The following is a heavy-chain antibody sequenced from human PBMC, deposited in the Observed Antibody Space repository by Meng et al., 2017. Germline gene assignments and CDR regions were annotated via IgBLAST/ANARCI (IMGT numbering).Heavy chain of an antibody. CDR1: GGSISSYY. CDR2: IYYSGST. V-gene: IGHV4-59*12. Sequence: GSLRLSCTVSGGSISSYYWSWIRQSPGKGLEWIGYIYYSGSTNYNPSLKSRVTISVDTSMNQFSLTLSSVTAADTAVYYCARSYGSGSYLSPMVRMNYWGQGTLVTVSS. J-gene: IGHJ4*02. D-gene: IGHD3-10*01. CDR3: ARSYGSGSYLSPMVRMNY.